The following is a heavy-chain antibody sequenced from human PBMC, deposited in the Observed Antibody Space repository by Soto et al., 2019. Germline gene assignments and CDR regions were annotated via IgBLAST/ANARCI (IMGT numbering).Heavy chain of an antibody. CDR3: ARGYSSGGRRFAY. V-gene: IGHV1-46*02. J-gene: IGHJ4*02. CDR1: GYTFNSYY. Sequence: ASVKVSCKASGYTFNSYYMHWVRQAPGQGLEWMGIINPSGGSTTYAQKFQDRVTMTRDTSTTTVYMELTSLRSEDTAVYYCARGYSSGGRRFAYWGQGTLVTVSS. CDR2: INPSGGST. D-gene: IGHD6-19*01.